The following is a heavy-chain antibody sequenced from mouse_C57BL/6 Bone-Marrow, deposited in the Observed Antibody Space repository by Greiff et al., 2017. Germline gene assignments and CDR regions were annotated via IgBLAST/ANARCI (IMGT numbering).Heavy chain of an antibody. J-gene: IGHJ4*01. D-gene: IGHD2-3*01. V-gene: IGHV1-85*01. CDR3: ARGGRGGYYPYAMDY. CDR2: IYPRDGST. CDR1: GYTFPSYD. Sequence: VQLQESGPELVKPGASVKLSCKASGYTFPSYDINWVKQRPGQGLEWIGWIYPRDGSTKYNEKFKGKATFTVDTSSSTAYMELHSLTSEDSAVYFCARGGRGGYYPYAMDYWGQGTSVTVSS.